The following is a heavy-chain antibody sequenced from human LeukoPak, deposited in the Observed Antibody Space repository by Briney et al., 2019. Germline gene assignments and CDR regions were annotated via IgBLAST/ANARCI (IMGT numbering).Heavy chain of an antibody. CDR2: IYTSGST. CDR3: ATGGRDSSGYWAFDI. J-gene: IGHJ3*02. Sequence: SETLSLTCTVSGGSISSYYWSWIRQPAGKGLEWIGRIYTSGSTNYNPSLKSRVTISVDTSKNQFSLKLSSVSAADTAVYYCATGGRDSSGYWAFDIWGQGTMVTVSS. V-gene: IGHV4-4*07. D-gene: IGHD3-22*01. CDR1: GGSISSYY.